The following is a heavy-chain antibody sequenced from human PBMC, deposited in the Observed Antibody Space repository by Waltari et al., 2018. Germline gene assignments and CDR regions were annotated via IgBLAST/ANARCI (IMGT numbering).Heavy chain of an antibody. CDR1: GFTFSSYE. CDR2: ISSSGSTI. CDR3: ARETAHGGGMDV. J-gene: IGHJ6*02. Sequence: EVQLVESGGGLVQPGGSLRLSCAASGFTFSSYEMNWVRQAPGKWLELVSYISSSGSTIYYADSVEGRFNISRDNAKNELYLQMNSLRAEDTAVYYCARETAHGGGMDVWGQGTTVTVSS. V-gene: IGHV3-48*03.